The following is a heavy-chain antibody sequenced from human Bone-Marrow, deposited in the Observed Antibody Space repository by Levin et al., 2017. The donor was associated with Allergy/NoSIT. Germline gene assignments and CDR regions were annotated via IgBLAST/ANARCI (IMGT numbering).Heavy chain of an antibody. J-gene: IGHJ4*02. CDR1: GFTFSSYD. V-gene: IGHV3-30-3*01. D-gene: IGHD3-9*01. CDR2: ISPDGNRK. Sequence: GGSLRLSCDASGFTFSSYDMHWVRQAPGKGLEWVAVISPDGNRKFYADSVRGRFTISRDNSKNTVYVQMNSPRPEDTAVYYCARELPLSGYYGPFDYWGQGTLVTVSS. CDR3: ARELPLSGYYGPFDY.